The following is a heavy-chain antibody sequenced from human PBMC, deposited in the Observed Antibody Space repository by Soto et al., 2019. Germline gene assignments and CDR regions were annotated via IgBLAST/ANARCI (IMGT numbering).Heavy chain of an antibody. CDR3: ARDWTYFYDSSGYPQDGFDV. CDR2: IYYNGNT. Sequence: SETLSLTCKVSGATITSYYWSWIRQPPGKGLEWIGYIYYNGNTSCNPSLKSRVTMAVDTSKHQSSLKLTSVTAADTAMYYCARDWTYFYDSSGYPQDGFDVWGQGTMVTVSS. CDR1: GATITSYY. J-gene: IGHJ3*01. D-gene: IGHD3-22*01. V-gene: IGHV4-59*01.